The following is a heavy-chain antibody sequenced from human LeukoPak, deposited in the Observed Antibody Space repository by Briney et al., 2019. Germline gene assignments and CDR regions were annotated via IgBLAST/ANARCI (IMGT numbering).Heavy chain of an antibody. V-gene: IGHV3-23*01. CDR2: ISSSGNNA. Sequence: GGSLRLSCAVSGFTFRDAAMTWVRQAPGKGLEWVSLISSSGNNAYYADSVKGRFTISRDNSKNSLYLQMNSLRAEDTAVYYCARSLRDAFDIWGQGTMVTVSS. J-gene: IGHJ3*02. CDR1: GFTFRDAA. CDR3: ARSLRDAFDI.